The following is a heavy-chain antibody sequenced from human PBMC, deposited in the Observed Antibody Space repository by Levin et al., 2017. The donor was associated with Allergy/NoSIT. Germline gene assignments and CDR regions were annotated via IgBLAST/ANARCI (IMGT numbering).Heavy chain of an antibody. CDR2: ISSSGTTI. Sequence: RGESLKISCAASGFTFSDYYMSWIRQAPGKGLQWVSYISSSGTTIQYADSVKGRFTISRANAKTSLYLQMNSLRAEDTAVYYCVREARYRYSDCWGQGTLVTVSS. CDR1: GFTFSDYY. CDR3: VREARYRYSDC. J-gene: IGHJ4*02. D-gene: IGHD3-16*02. V-gene: IGHV3-11*01.